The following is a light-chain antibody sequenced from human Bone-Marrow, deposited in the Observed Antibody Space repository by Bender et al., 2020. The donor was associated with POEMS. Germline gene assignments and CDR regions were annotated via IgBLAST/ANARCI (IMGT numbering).Light chain of an antibody. CDR3: QAWDINSVV. V-gene: IGLV3-1*01. Sequence: SYELIQPPSVSVPPGQTATITCFGDRLGDKHSFWYQQRPGQSPVLVIYEDHKRPSGIPERFSGSNSGNTATLTISGTQAMDEADYYCQAWDINSVVFGGGTKLTV. J-gene: IGLJ2*01. CDR2: EDH. CDR1: RLGDKH.